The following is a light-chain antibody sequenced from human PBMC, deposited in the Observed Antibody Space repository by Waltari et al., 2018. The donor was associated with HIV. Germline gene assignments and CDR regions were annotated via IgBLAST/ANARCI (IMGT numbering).Light chain of an antibody. CDR1: NIGRKS. Sequence: SYVLTQPPSVSVAPGQTAGITCGGDNIGRKSGHWYQQKPGQAPVLLIYDGADRPSGIPERFSGSNSENTATLTIGRVEAGDEADYYCQVWDSGSAHVVFGRGTNLAVL. CDR3: QVWDSGSAHVV. V-gene: IGLV3-21*02. CDR2: DGA. J-gene: IGLJ2*01.